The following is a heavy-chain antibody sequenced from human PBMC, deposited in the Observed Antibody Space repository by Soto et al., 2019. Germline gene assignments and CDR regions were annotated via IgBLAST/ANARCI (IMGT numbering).Heavy chain of an antibody. CDR1: GFTFSSYS. CDR2: ISSSSSYI. J-gene: IGHJ4*02. D-gene: IGHD6-19*01. V-gene: IGHV3-21*01. Sequence: EVQLVESGGGLVKPGGSLRLSCAASGFTFSSYSMNWVRQAPGEGLEWVSSISSSSSYIYYADSVKGRFTISRDNAKNSLYLQMNSLRAEDTAVYYCAREGIAVAGYYFDYWGQGTLVTVSS. CDR3: AREGIAVAGYYFDY.